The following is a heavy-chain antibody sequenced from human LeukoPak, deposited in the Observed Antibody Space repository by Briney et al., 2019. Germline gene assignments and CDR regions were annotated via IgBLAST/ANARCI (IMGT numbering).Heavy chain of an antibody. CDR2: IRYDGSNK. Sequence: PGGSLRLSCAASGFTFSSYGMHWVRQAPGKGLEWVAFIRYDGSNKYYADSVKGRFTISRDNSKNTLYLQMNSLRAEDTAVYYCAKDGGSEHVWYYDFWSGYDFDYWGQGTLVTVSS. J-gene: IGHJ4*02. D-gene: IGHD3-3*01. CDR3: AKDGGSEHVWYYDFWSGYDFDY. V-gene: IGHV3-30*02. CDR1: GFTFSSYG.